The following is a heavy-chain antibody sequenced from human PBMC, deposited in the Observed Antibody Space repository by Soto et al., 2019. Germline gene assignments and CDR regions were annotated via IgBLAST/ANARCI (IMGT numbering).Heavy chain of an antibody. CDR3: ARAISGYVT. CDR1: GITFSSYA. J-gene: IGHJ2*01. CDR2: INAGNGDT. Sequence: ASVKVSCKASGITFSSYAMHWVRQAPGQRLEWMGWINAGNGDTRYSQIFQGRVTLTRDTSASTVYLDRSSLRSEDTAIYYCARAISGYVTWGR. V-gene: IGHV1-3*01. D-gene: IGHD5-12*01.